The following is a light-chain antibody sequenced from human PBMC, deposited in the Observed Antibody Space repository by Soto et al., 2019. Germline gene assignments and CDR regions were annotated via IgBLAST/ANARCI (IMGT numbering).Light chain of an antibody. J-gene: IGKJ2*01. CDR3: QQYYSTPYT. Sequence: DIVMTQSPDSLAVSLGERATINCKSSQSVLYSSMNKNSLAWYQQKPGQPPKLLIYWASTRESGVPDPFSGRGSGTDFTLTISSLQAEDVAVYYCQQYYSTPYTFGQGTKLEIK. V-gene: IGKV4-1*01. CDR1: QSVLYSSMNKNS. CDR2: WAS.